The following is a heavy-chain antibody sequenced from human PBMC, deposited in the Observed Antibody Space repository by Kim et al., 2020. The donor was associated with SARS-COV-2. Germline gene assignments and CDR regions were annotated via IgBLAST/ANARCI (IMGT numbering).Heavy chain of an antibody. J-gene: IGHJ4*02. CDR3: TSYVVVPAAMRGYCSGGSCFRIDVDY. CDR1: GFTFGDYA. Sequence: GGSLRLSCTASGFTFGDYAMSWFRQAPGKGLEWVGFIRSKAYGGTTEYAASVKGRFTISRDDSKSIAYLQMNSLKTEDTAVYYCTSYVVVPAAMRGYCSGGSCFRIDVDYWGQGTLVTVSS. V-gene: IGHV3-49*03. CDR2: IRSKAYGGTT. D-gene: IGHD2-15*01.